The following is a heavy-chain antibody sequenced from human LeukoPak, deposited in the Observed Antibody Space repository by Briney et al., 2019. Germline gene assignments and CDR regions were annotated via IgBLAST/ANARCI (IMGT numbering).Heavy chain of an antibody. CDR3: ARDSPPDI. V-gene: IGHV3-11*04. CDR1: GFTFSDYY. CDR2: ISNRGNNI. Sequence: GGSLRLSRAASGFTFSDYYMGWIRQAPGKGLEWVSYISNRGNNIYYADSVKGRFTISRDNAKNSLYLRMNSLRAEDTAVYYCARDSPPDIWGQGTMVTVSS. J-gene: IGHJ3*02.